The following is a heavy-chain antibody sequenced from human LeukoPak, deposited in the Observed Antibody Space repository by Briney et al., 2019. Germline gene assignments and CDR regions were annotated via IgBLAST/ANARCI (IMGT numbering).Heavy chain of an antibody. CDR1: GFTFSSYG. D-gene: IGHD1-26*01. CDR2: ISGSGGST. J-gene: IGHJ4*02. Sequence: QSGGSLRLSCAASGFTFSSYGMSWVRQAPGKGLEWVSAISGSGGSTYYADSVKGRFTISRDNSKNTLYLQMNSLRAEDTAVYYCAKSGTYSGSYYFDYWGQGTLVTVSS. CDR3: AKSGTYSGSYYFDY. V-gene: IGHV3-23*01.